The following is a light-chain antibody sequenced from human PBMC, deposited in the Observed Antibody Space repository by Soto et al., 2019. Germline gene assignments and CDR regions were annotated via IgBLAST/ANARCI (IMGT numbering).Light chain of an antibody. CDR1: QSVNSN. V-gene: IGKV3-15*01. Sequence: ETVMTQSPDILSVSPGEGATLPCRASQSVNSNYLAWYQQKRGQAPRLLIYGASTRATGIPARFSGSGSGTEFTLTISSLQSEDFAVYYCQQYNNWPSITFGQGTRLEIK. CDR2: GAS. CDR3: QQYNNWPSIT. J-gene: IGKJ5*01.